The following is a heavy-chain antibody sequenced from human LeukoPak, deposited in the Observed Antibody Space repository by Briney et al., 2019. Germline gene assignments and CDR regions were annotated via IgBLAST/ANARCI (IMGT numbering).Heavy chain of an antibody. J-gene: IGHJ4*02. CDR2: IRYDGSNK. D-gene: IGHD3-22*01. CDR3: ATWPGFYYDSSGYYSPFDY. CDR1: GFTFSSYG. Sequence: PGGSLRLSCAASGFTFSSYGMHWVRQAPGKGLEWVAFIRYDGSNKYYADSVKGRFTISRDNSKNTLYLQMNSLRAEDTAVYYCATWPGFYYDSSGYYSPFDYWGQGTLVTVSS. V-gene: IGHV3-30*02.